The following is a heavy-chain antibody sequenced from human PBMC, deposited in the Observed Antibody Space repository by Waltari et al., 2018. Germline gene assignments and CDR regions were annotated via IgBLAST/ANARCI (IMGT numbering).Heavy chain of an antibody. Sequence: QVQLQESGPGLVKPSETLSLTCAVSGYSISSGYYWGWIRQPPGKGLEWIGGIYHSGRTYYNPSLKSRVTISVDTSKNQFSLKLSSVTAADTAVYYCARQHGGSYGMDVWGQGTTVTVSS. V-gene: IGHV4-38-2*01. CDR2: IYHSGRT. D-gene: IGHD4-17*01. J-gene: IGHJ6*02. CDR3: ARQHGGSYGMDV. CDR1: GYSISSGYY.